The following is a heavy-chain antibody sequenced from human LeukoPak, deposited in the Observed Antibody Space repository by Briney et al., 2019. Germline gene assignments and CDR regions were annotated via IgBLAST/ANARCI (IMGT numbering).Heavy chain of an antibody. CDR2: IIPIFGTA. CDR3: ARLQEEYYDDSSGYHDAFDI. J-gene: IGHJ3*02. CDR1: GGTFISYG. D-gene: IGHD3-22*01. Sequence: SVKVSFKACGGTFISYGISWVRQAPGQGLEWMGGIIPIFGTANYAQKFQGRVTNTADVSTSTAYMEVSRQRSEDTAVHYCARLQEEYYDDSSGYHDAFDIWGQGTMVTV. V-gene: IGHV1-69*13.